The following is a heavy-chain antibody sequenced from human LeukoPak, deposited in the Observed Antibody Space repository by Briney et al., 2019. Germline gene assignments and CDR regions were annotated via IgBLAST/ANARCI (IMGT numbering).Heavy chain of an antibody. CDR3: AKDIEYSSSWYDYYYYMDV. D-gene: IGHD6-13*01. V-gene: IGHV3-74*01. Sequence: GGSLRLSCAASGFTFSSYWMHWVRQAPGKGLVWVSRINSDGSSTSYADSVKGRFTISRDNSKNTLYLQMNSLRAEDTAVYYCAKDIEYSSSWYDYYYYMDVWGKGTTVTVSS. J-gene: IGHJ6*03. CDR1: GFTFSSYW. CDR2: INSDGSST.